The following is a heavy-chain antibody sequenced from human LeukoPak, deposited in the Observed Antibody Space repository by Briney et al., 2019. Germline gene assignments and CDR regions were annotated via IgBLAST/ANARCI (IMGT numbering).Heavy chain of an antibody. V-gene: IGHV1-8*01. CDR3: ARVGPPGYSYGQSTYYYYGMDV. CDR1: GYTFTSYD. Sequence: ASVKVSCKASGYTFTSYDINWVRQATGQGREWMGWMNPNSGNTGYAQKFQDRVTMTRNTSISTAYMELSSLRSEDTAVYYCARVGPPGYSYGQSTYYYYGMDVWGQGTTVTVSS. CDR2: MNPNSGNT. D-gene: IGHD5-18*01. J-gene: IGHJ6*02.